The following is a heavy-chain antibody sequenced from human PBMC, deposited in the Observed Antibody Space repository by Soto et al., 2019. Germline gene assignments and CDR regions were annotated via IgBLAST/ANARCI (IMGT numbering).Heavy chain of an antibody. CDR1: GFTFYTFA. Sequence: PGGSLRLCCAASGFTFYTFAMGWVRQTPGKGLEWVSSIGTSRDNIFYTASVKGRFTISRDNSKSTLYLQMNSLRAEDAAIYYCAIYRRDYYSTFDSWGQGTLVTVSS. V-gene: IGHV3-23*01. CDR3: AIYRRDYYSTFDS. J-gene: IGHJ4*02. D-gene: IGHD3-3*01. CDR2: IGTSRDNI.